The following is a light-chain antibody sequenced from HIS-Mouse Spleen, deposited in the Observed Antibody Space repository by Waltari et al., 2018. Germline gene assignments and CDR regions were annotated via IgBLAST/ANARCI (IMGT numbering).Light chain of an antibody. V-gene: IGLV2-11*01. CDR1: SSDVGGYNY. Sequence: QSALTQTRSVSGSPGQSVTISCTGTSSDVGGYNYVSWYHQPPGKAPKLMIYDVSKRPSGVPDRFSGSKSGNTASLTISGLQAEDEADYYCCSYAGSYTWVFGGGTKLTVL. CDR2: DVS. CDR3: CSYAGSYTWV. J-gene: IGLJ3*02.